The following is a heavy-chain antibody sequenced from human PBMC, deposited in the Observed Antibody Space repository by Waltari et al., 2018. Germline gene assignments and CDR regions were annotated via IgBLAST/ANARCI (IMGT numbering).Heavy chain of an antibody. J-gene: IGHJ4*02. CDR3: ARRPGFSGYADFDY. CDR1: GYSFPAYW. CDR2: IYPADSDI. D-gene: IGHD5-12*01. Sequence: EVQLVQSGAEVKKPRESLTISCQGSGYSFPAYWIGWVRQMPGKGLEWMGIIYPADSDIRYNPSFQGQVTISADKSITTAYLQWSSLKASDTAMYYCARRPGFSGYADFDYWGQGTLVTVSS. V-gene: IGHV5-51*03.